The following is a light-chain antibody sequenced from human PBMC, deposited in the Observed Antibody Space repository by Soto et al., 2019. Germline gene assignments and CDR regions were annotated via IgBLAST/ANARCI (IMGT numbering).Light chain of an antibody. CDR2: EVT. CDR3: SSFISTSTLPYV. V-gene: IGLV2-14*01. J-gene: IGLJ1*01. CDR1: SSDVGGYNY. Sequence: SVLTQPASVSGSPGQSITISCTGTSSDVGGYNYVSWYQQHPGKAPKLMIYEVTNRPSGISNRFSGSKSGNTASLTITGLRAEDEADYYCSSFISTSTLPYVFGTGTKVTVL.